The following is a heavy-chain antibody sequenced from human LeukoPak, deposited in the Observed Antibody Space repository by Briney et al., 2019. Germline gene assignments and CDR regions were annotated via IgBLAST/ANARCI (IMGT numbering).Heavy chain of an antibody. Sequence: GGSLRLSCAASGFTFSSYSMNWVRQAPGKGLEWVSSISGSSSYIYYADSVKGRFTISRDNAKNSLYLQMNSLRAEDTAVYYCARDSEDQLLPDYWGQGTLVTVSS. D-gene: IGHD2-2*01. CDR3: ARDSEDQLLPDY. J-gene: IGHJ4*02. CDR2: ISGSSSYI. CDR1: GFTFSSYS. V-gene: IGHV3-21*01.